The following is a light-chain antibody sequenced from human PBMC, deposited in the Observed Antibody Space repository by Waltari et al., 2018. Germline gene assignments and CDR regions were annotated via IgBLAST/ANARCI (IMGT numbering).Light chain of an antibody. V-gene: IGKV3-15*01. J-gene: IGKJ2*01. Sequence: ELVTTQSPDTLAVSPGERANLSCRASQNIGNNLAWYQQKPGHAPRLLIYGASSTAIGIPDRFSGSGSGTEFTLTISSLQAEDFAVYLCHQYNSWPPYTFGQGTKLEIK. CDR3: HQYNSWPPYT. CDR1: QNIGNN. CDR2: GAS.